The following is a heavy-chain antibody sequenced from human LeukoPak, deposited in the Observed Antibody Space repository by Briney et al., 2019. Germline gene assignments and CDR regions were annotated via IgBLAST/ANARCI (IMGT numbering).Heavy chain of an antibody. CDR1: GGSFSGYY. Sequence: SETLSLTCAVYGGSFSGYYWSWIRQPPGKGLEWIGEINHSGSTNYNPSLKSRVTISVDTSKNQFSLKLSSVTAADTAVYYCARGPAKYCSSTSCHPRAYYYYGMDVWGQGTTVTVSS. CDR3: ARGPAKYCSSTSCHPRAYYYYGMDV. V-gene: IGHV4-34*01. D-gene: IGHD2-2*01. CDR2: INHSGST. J-gene: IGHJ6*02.